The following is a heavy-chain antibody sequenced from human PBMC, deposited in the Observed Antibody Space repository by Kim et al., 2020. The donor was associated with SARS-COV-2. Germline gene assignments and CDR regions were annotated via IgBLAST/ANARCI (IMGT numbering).Heavy chain of an antibody. CDR1: GFTFSSYG. V-gene: IGHV3-33*05. Sequence: GGSLRLSCAASGFTFSSYGMHWVRQAPGKGLEWVAVISYDGSNKYYADSVKGRFTISRDNSKNTLYLQMNSLRAEDTAVYYCARDRIVVVVAATPDYYYYGMDVWGQGTTVTVSS. D-gene: IGHD2-15*01. CDR3: ARDRIVVVVAATPDYYYYGMDV. J-gene: IGHJ6*02. CDR2: ISYDGSNK.